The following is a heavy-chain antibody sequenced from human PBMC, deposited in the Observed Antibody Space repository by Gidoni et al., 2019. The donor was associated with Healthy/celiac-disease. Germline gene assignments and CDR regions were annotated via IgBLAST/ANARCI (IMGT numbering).Heavy chain of an antibody. Sequence: QVQLQESGPGLVKPSETLSLTCAVPGYSISSGYYWGWIRQPPGKGLEWIGCIYHSGSTYYNPSLKSRVTISVDPSKNQFSLKLSSVTAADTAVYYCARVMVGSSWSGNAFDIWGQGTMVTVSS. D-gene: IGHD6-13*01. CDR2: IYHSGST. V-gene: IGHV4-38-2*01. CDR1: GYSISSGYY. J-gene: IGHJ3*02. CDR3: ARVMVGSSWSGNAFDI.